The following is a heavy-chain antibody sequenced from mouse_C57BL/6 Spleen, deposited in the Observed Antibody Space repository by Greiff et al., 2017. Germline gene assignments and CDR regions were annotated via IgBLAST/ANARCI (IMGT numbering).Heavy chain of an antibody. Sequence: VQLQQSGAELVKPGASVKISCKASGYAFSSYWMNWVKQRPGKGLEWIGQIYPGDGDTNYNGKFKGKATLTADKSSSTAYMQLSSLTSEDSAVYFCARDGSNYWYFDVWGTGTTVTVSS. V-gene: IGHV1-80*01. D-gene: IGHD1-1*01. J-gene: IGHJ1*03. CDR2: IYPGDGDT. CDR1: GYAFSSYW. CDR3: ARDGSNYWYFDV.